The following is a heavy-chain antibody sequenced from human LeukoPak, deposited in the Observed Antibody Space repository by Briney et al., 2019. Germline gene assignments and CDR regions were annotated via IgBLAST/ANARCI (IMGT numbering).Heavy chain of an antibody. Sequence: ASVKVSCKASGYTFTSDGISWVRQAPGQGLEWMGWINAHNDNTNYAQKFQGRVTMTTDTSTSTAYMELRSLRSDDTAVFYCARAGGSYSPSDYWGQGTLVTVSS. D-gene: IGHD2-21*01. J-gene: IGHJ4*02. V-gene: IGHV1-18*01. CDR2: INAHNDNT. CDR3: ARAGGSYSPSDY. CDR1: GYTFTSDG.